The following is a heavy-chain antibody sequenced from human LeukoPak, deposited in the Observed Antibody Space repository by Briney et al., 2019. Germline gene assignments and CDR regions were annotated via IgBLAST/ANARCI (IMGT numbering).Heavy chain of an antibody. Sequence: PGGSLRLSCAASRFAFGSYAMSWVRQAPGKGLEWVSAISGSDSSTYYADSVRGRFTISRDNSKNTLHLQMNSLRAGDTAFYYCAKDRGYDAGGYAFDHWGQGTLVTVPS. CDR3: AKDRGYDAGGYAFDH. CDR1: RFAFGSYA. J-gene: IGHJ4*02. CDR2: ISGSDSST. V-gene: IGHV3-23*01. D-gene: IGHD4/OR15-4a*01.